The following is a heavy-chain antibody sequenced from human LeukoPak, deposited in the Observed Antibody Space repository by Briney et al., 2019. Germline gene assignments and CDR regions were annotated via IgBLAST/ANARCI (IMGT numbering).Heavy chain of an antibody. D-gene: IGHD6-19*01. CDR2: IYYSGSN. J-gene: IGHJ4*02. Sequence: SETLSLTCAVSGGSISSYYWSWIRQPPGKGLEGIGYIYYSGSNNYNTSLMSRVTISVCTSKNQFYLKLSSVTAADTAVYYCARGRQWLERDYWGQGTLVTVSS. CDR1: GGSISSYY. V-gene: IGHV4-59*01. CDR3: ARGRQWLERDY.